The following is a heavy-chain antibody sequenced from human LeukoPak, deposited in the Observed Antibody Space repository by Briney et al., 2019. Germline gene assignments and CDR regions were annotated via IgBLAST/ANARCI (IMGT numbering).Heavy chain of an antibody. Sequence: ASVKVSCKASGYTFTGYYMHWVRQAPGQGLEWMGWINPHTGGAQYAQKFQGRVTMTRDMSIITVYMQLSSLRSDDTAVYYCARHGSAGGYSYNSGMDVWGQGTTVTVSS. CDR1: GYTFTGYY. J-gene: IGHJ6*02. CDR3: ARHGSAGGYSYNSGMDV. V-gene: IGHV1-2*02. CDR2: INPHTGGA. D-gene: IGHD3-16*01.